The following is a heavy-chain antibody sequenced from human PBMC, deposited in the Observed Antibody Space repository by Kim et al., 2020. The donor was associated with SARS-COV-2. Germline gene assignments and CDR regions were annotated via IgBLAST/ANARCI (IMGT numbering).Heavy chain of an antibody. Sequence: ASVKVSCKASGYTFTSYYMHWVRQAPGQGLEWMGIINPSGGSTNYAQKFQGRVTMTRDTSTSTVYMELSSLRSEDTAGYYCARDLGSLGLGPWGQGTLVTVSS. CDR3: ARDLGSLGLGP. CDR1: GYTFTSYY. J-gene: IGHJ5*02. CDR2: INPSGGST. D-gene: IGHD7-27*01. V-gene: IGHV1-46*01.